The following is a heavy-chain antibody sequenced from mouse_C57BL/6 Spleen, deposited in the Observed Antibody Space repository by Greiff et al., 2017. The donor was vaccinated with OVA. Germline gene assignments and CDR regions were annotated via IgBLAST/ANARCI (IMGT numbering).Heavy chain of an antibody. CDR1: GYAFSSSW. CDR2: IYPGDGDT. Sequence: QVQLQQSGPELVKPGASVKISCKASGYAFSSSWMNWVKQRPGKGLEWIGRIYPGDGDTNYNGKFKGKATLTADKSSSTAYMQLSSLTSEDSAVYFCARSDDSYYFDYWGQGTTLTGSS. J-gene: IGHJ2*01. V-gene: IGHV1-82*01. CDR3: ARSDDSYYFDY.